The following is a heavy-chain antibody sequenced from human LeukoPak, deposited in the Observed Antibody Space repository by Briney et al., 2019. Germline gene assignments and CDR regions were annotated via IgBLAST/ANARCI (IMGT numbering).Heavy chain of an antibody. J-gene: IGHJ4*02. V-gene: IGHV1-69*05. CDR1: GGTFSSYA. CDR3: ARGMGSGSYSAAYYFDY. D-gene: IGHD3-22*01. Sequence: SVKVSCKASGGTFSSYAISWVRQAPGQGLEWMGRIIPIFGTANYAQKFQGRVTMTTNTSISTAYMELSSLRSEDTAVYYCARGMGSGSYSAAYYFDYWGQGTLVTVSS. CDR2: IIPIFGTA.